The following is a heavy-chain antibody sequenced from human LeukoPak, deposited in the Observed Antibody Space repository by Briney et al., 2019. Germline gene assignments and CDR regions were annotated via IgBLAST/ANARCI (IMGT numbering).Heavy chain of an antibody. D-gene: IGHD2-2*01. CDR1: GYTFTGYY. V-gene: IGHV1-2*02. Sequence: ASVTVSCKASGYTFTGYYMNWVRQAPGQGLEWMGWINPNTGATNYAQKFQGRVTMTRDTSISTAYMELSRLRSDDTAVYYCARVAVVVVPAADYWGQGTLVTVSS. J-gene: IGHJ4*02. CDR2: INPNTGAT. CDR3: ARVAVVVVPAADY.